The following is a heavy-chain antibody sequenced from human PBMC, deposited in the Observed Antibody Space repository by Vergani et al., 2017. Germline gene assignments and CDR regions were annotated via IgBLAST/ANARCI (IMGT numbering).Heavy chain of an antibody. D-gene: IGHD3-22*01. CDR3: ARGGSGYSYFDY. J-gene: IGHJ4*02. V-gene: IGHV3-64*02. CDR1: GFTFSSYA. Sequence: EVQLVESGEGLVQPGGSLRLSCAASGFTFSSYAMHWVRQAPGKGLEYVSAISSNGGSTYYAYSVNGRFTISRDNSKNTLYLQMGSLRAEDMAVYYCARGGSGYSYFDYWGQGTLVTVSS. CDR2: ISSNGGST.